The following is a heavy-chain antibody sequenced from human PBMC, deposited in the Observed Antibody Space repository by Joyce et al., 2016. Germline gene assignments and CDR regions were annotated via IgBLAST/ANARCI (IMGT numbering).Heavy chain of an antibody. D-gene: IGHD3-10*01. CDR3: ARAPRGPGYFDS. CDR2: IYHSGNP. Sequence: QLLLQESGPGLVKTSQTLSLTCAVSGDSFTTGGYAWNWIRQPPGKGLEWIGDIYHSGNPHFTPSLQSRVTISLDRSKSQFSLKLSSVTAADTAVYYCARAPRGPGYFDSWGQGTLVTVSS. J-gene: IGHJ4*02. CDR1: GDSFTTGGYA. V-gene: IGHV4-30-2*01.